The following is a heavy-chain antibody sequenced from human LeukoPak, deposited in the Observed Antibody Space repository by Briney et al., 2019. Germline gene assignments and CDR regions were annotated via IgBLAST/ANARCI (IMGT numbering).Heavy chain of an antibody. D-gene: IGHD3-3*01. CDR3: AKVPHDFWSGYYLPFDY. CDR2: INPAGNYA. V-gene: IGHV3-74*01. J-gene: IGHJ4*02. CDR1: GFTFSNYW. Sequence: GGSLRLSCAASGFTFSNYWIHWVRQAPGKGLVWVSRINPAGNYANYADSVKGRFTISRDNSKNTLYLQMNSLRAEDTAVYYCAKVPHDFWSGYYLPFDYWGQGTLVTVSS.